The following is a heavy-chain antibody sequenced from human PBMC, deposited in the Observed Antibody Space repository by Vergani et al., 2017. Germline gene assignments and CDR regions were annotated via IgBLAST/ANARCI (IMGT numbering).Heavy chain of an antibody. Sequence: QVQLPQWGPGLVTPSGTLSLTCAVYGGSLSSDNWWNWVRQAPGKGLQWIGEIHRSRSTNYNPSLRRGVTISLDKSKNLFSLKLTSVTAADTAVYFCASNPRLGVDFVDSWGQGTLVTVSS. CDR1: GGSLSSDNW. CDR3: ASNPRLGVDFVDS. V-gene: IGHV4-4*02. CDR2: IHRSRST. J-gene: IGHJ4*02. D-gene: IGHD2-2*03.